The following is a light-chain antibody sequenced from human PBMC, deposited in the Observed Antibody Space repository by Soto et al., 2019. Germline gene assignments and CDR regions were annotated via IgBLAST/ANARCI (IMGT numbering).Light chain of an antibody. J-gene: IGKJ5*01. V-gene: IGKV3-15*01. CDR2: GAS. Sequence: EIVMTQSPSTLSGSTGERATLSCGASQSVSSNLAWYQQKPGQAPGLLIYGASTRATGIPARFSGSLYGTEFNLTISSLQSEDFAVYYCQQYNNWPLDFGQGTRLEIK. CDR3: QQYNNWPLD. CDR1: QSVSSN.